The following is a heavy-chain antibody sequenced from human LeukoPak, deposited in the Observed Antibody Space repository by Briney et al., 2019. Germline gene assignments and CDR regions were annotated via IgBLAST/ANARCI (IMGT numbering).Heavy chain of an antibody. CDR3: ARGDKWLPWAFDI. CDR1: SYSISSGYY. J-gene: IGHJ3*02. D-gene: IGHD6-19*01. V-gene: IGHV4-61*01. Sequence: PSETLSLTCTVSSYSISSGYYWSWIRQPPGKGLEWIGYIYYSGSTNYNPSLKSRVTISVDTSKNQFSLKLSSVTAADTAVYYCARGDKWLPWAFDIWGQGTMVTVSS. CDR2: IYYSGST.